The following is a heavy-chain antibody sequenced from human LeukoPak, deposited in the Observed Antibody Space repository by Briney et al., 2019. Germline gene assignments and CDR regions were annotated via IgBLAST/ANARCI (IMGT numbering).Heavy chain of an antibody. J-gene: IGHJ4*02. CDR2: ISYNGGRK. Sequence: GGSLRLSCAASGFTFSSYSMNWVRRAPGKGLEWVALISYNGGRKDYADSVKGRFTIDRDNSKNTVYLQMNSLRPDDTTIYFCARQEARNYYYEGLDYWGQGNLVTVSS. CDR3: ARQEARNYYYEGLDY. D-gene: IGHD3-22*01. CDR1: GFTFSSYS. V-gene: IGHV3-30*03.